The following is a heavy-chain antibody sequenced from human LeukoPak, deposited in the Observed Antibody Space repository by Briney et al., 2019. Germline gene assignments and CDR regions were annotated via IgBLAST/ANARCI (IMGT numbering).Heavy chain of an antibody. Sequence: GGSLRLSCAASGFTFSSYGMHWVRQAPGKGLEWVAVIWYDGSNKYYADSVKGRFTISRDNSKNTLYLQMNSLKTEDTAVYYCTRVSDYYFDYWGQGTLVTVSS. CDR3: TRVSDYYFDY. V-gene: IGHV3-33*01. CDR2: IWYDGSNK. D-gene: IGHD2-21*02. CDR1: GFTFSSYG. J-gene: IGHJ4*02.